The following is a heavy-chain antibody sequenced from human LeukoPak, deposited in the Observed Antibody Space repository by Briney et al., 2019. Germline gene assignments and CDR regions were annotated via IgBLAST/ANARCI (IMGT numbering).Heavy chain of an antibody. CDR2: FDPEDGET. J-gene: IGHJ2*01. D-gene: IGHD5-24*01. CDR3: ATGDGLRWYSDL. V-gene: IGHV1-24*01. CDR1: GYTLTELS. Sequence: GASVKVSCKVSGYTLTELSMHWVRQAPGKGLEWMGGFDPEDGETIYAQKFQGRVTMTEDTSTDTAYMELSSLRSEDTAVYYCATGDGLRWYSDLWGRGTLVTVSS.